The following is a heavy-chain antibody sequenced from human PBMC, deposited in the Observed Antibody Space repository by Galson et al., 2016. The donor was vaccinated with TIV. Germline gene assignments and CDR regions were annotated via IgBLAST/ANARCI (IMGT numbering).Heavy chain of an antibody. J-gene: IGHJ4*02. CDR1: GFTFSAYG. D-gene: IGHD3-22*01. CDR3: AKDLGFFDGSGFQGIKHPDY. Sequence: LRLSCAASGFTFSAYGMRWVRQAPVKGLEWVAVISNDGSDKIYRGSVKGRFTVSRDNSKNTLYLQMSGLRAQDTAVYYCAKDLGFFDGSGFQGIKHPDYWGQGTLVTVSS. V-gene: IGHV3-30*18. CDR2: ISNDGSDK.